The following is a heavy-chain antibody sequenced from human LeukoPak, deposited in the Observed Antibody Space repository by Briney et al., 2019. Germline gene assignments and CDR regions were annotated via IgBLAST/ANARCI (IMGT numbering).Heavy chain of an antibody. D-gene: IGHD3-9*01. Sequence: PSETLSLTCTVSGGSISSGSYYWSWIRQPAGKGLEWIGRIYTSGSTNYNPSLKSRVTISVDTSKNQFSLKLSSVTAADTAVYYCASHGGLRYFDWLSNWFDPWGQGTLVTVSS. J-gene: IGHJ5*02. CDR1: GGSISSGSYY. CDR3: ASHGGLRYFDWLSNWFDP. V-gene: IGHV4-61*02. CDR2: IYTSGST.